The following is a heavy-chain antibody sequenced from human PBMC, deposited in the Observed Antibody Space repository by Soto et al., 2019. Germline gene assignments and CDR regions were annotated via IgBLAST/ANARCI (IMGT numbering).Heavy chain of an antibody. Sequence: EVQVLESGGALVQPGGSLRLSCAASGFTFSNYAMSWVRQAPGKGLEWVSSISGSGGTTYYADSVKGRLTLSRDNSKNTLYLQMNSLRVEDTAVYYCAKNNMGYYLDYWGQGTLVTFSS. D-gene: IGHD3-10*01. V-gene: IGHV3-23*01. CDR3: AKNNMGYYLDY. CDR2: ISGSGGTT. CDR1: GFTFSNYA. J-gene: IGHJ4*02.